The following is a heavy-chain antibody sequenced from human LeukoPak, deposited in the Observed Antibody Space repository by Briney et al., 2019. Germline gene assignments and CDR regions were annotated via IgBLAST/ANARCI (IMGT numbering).Heavy chain of an antibody. D-gene: IGHD2-2*01. CDR1: GYTFTSYD. CDR2: MNPNSGNT. J-gene: IGHJ6*03. CDR3: ARGPIVVVPAASPEYYYYYMDV. V-gene: IGHV1-8*03. Sequence: ASVKVSCKASGYTFTSYDINWVRQATGQGLEWMGWMNPNSGNTGYAQKFQGRVTITRNTSISTAYMELSSLRSEDTAVYYCARGPIVVVPAASPEYYYYYMDVWGKGTTVTVSS.